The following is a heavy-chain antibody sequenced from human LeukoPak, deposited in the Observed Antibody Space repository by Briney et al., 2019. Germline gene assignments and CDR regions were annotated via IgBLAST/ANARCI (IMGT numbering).Heavy chain of an antibody. CDR3: ARVNGIAVAGTGFDY. D-gene: IGHD6-19*01. V-gene: IGHV1-18*01. CDR1: GYTFTSYG. CDR2: ISAYNGNT. Sequence: ASVKVSCKASGYTFTSYGISWVRQAPGQGLEWMGWISAYNGNTNYAQKLQGRVTMTTDTSTSTAYMELRRLRSDDTAVYYCARVNGIAVAGTGFDYWGQGTLVTVSS. J-gene: IGHJ4*02.